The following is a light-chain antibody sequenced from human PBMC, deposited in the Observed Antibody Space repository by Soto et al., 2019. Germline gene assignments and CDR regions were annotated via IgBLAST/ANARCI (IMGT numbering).Light chain of an antibody. J-gene: IGKJ1*01. CDR2: KAS. CDR1: QSISSW. Sequence: IQMTQSPSTLSASVGDRVTITCRASQSISSWLAWYQQKPGKAPKLLIYKASTLESGVPSRFSGSGSGTEFTLTISRLQPDDVATYYCQQYNTYLTFGQGTKVEIK. V-gene: IGKV1-5*03. CDR3: QQYNTYLT.